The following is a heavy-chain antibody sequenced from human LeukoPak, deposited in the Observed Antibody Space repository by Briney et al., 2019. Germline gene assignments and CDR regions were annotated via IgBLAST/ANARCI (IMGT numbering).Heavy chain of an antibody. J-gene: IGHJ6*02. CDR3: ARGGGLDV. CDR2: INHNGNVN. D-gene: IGHD3-16*01. V-gene: IGHV3-7*03. CDR1: GFNFNSYT. Sequence: PGGSLRLSCAASGFNFNSYTMNWVRQAPGKGLEWVASINHNGNVNYYVDSVKGRFTISRDNAKNSLYLQMSNLRAEDTAVYFCARGGGLDVWGQGATVTVSS.